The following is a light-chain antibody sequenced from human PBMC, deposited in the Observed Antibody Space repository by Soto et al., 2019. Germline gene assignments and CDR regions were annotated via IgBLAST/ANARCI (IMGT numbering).Light chain of an antibody. CDR2: DAS. CDR3: QVRDVWPS. V-gene: IGKV3-11*01. Sequence: IVLTQSPVTLALSPGESAVLSCRASQSVSTSLAWYQHKPGQAPRPFIYDASKRAPGIPARFNGSGSGTDFTLTISSLEPEDIAVYYCQVRDVWPSFGQGTKVEIK. CDR1: QSVSTS. J-gene: IGKJ1*01.